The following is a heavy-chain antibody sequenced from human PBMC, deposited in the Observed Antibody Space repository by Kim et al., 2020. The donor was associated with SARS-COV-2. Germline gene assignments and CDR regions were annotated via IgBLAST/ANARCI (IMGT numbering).Heavy chain of an antibody. CDR1: GFSFDDYA. J-gene: IGHJ6*02. CDR2: ISWNGDNR. Sequence: GGSLRLSCAASGFSFDDYALHWVRQPPGKGLEWVSGISWNGDNRDYADSVMGRFTISRDNAKNSLYLQMNELRPEDTALYYCARSGDGTYRQGAYYYGLDVWGQGTTVTVSS. CDR3: ARSGDGTYRQGAYYYGLDV. D-gene: IGHD3-16*02. V-gene: IGHV3-9*01.